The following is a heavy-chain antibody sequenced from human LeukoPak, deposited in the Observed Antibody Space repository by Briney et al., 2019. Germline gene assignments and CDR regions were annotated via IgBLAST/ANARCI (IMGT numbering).Heavy chain of an antibody. CDR3: AKRASGSGTSLYYFDY. CDR2: IWYDGSKK. D-gene: IGHD3-10*01. J-gene: IGHJ4*02. CDR1: GFTFSSYG. V-gene: IGHV3-33*06. Sequence: GGSLRLSCAASGFTFSSYGMHWVRQAPGKGLEWVAVIWYDGSKKYYADSVKGRFTISRDNSKNTLYLQMNSLRAEDTAVYYCAKRASGSGTSLYYFDYWGQGTLVTVSS.